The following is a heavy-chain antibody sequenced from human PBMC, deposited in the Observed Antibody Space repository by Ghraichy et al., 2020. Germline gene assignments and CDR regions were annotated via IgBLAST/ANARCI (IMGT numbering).Heavy chain of an antibody. D-gene: IGHD4-17*01. CDR3: ARDVSDYGDLFDY. J-gene: IGHJ4*02. Sequence: ASVKVSCKASGYTFTSYDINWVRQATGQGLEWMGWMNPNSGNTGYAQKFQGRVTMTRNTSISTAYMELSSLRSEDTAVYYCARDVSDYGDLFDYWGQGTLVTVSS. CDR1: GYTFTSYD. CDR2: MNPNSGNT. V-gene: IGHV1-8*01.